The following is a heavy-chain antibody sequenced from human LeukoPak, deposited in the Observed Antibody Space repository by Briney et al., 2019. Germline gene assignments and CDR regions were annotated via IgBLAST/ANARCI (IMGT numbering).Heavy chain of an antibody. Sequence: PGGSLRLSCAASGFTVSSNYMSWVRQAPGKGLEWVSVIYSGGSTYYADSVKGRFTISRDSSSKMVSLQMNSLETEDTAVYYCVREGFYGSGSLPTFYFDYWGQGTLVTVSS. CDR1: GFTVSSNY. J-gene: IGHJ4*02. V-gene: IGHV3-53*05. CDR3: VREGFYGSGSLPTFYFDY. D-gene: IGHD3-10*01. CDR2: IYSGGST.